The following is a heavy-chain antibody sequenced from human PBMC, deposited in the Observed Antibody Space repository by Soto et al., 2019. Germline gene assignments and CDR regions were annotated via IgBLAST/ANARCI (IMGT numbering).Heavy chain of an antibody. V-gene: IGHV3-30-3*01. CDR2: ISYDGSNK. J-gene: IGHJ5*02. D-gene: IGHD2-21*01. CDR1: GFTFSSYA. Sequence: PGGSLRLSCAASGFTFSSYAMHWVRQAPGKGLEWVAVISYDGSNKYYADSVKGRFTISGDNSKNTLYLQMNNLRAEDTAVFYCAREIVQNWFDPWGQGTLVTVSS. CDR3: AREIVQNWFDP.